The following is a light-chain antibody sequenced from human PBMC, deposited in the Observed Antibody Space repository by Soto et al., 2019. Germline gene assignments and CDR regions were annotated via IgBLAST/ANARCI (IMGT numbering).Light chain of an antibody. V-gene: IGLV2-14*01. J-gene: IGLJ1*01. Sequence: QSVLTQPASVSGSPGQSITISCTGTSNDVGRYDYVSWYQQHPGKVPKLIISEVSDRPSGVSNRFSGSKSGNTASLTISELQSGDEADYYCSSYTSTATRVFGSGTKVTVL. CDR1: SNDVGRYDY. CDR3: SSYTSTATRV. CDR2: EVS.